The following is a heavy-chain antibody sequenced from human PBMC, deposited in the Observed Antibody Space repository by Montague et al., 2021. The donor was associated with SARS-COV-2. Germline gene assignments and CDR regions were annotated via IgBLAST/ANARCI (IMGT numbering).Heavy chain of an antibody. D-gene: IGHD2/OR15-2a*01. CDR3: ASPGRAPFHYAMDV. CDR1: GGSVSSGSYY. CDR2: INYSGSS. J-gene: IGHJ6*02. V-gene: IGHV4-61*01. Sequence: SETLSLTCTVSGGSVSSGSYYWSWIRQPPGKRLEWIGYINYSGSSNYNPSLKSRVTISVDMSRNQFSLKLRSVTAADTAIYYCASPGRAPFHYAMDVWGQGTTVTVSS.